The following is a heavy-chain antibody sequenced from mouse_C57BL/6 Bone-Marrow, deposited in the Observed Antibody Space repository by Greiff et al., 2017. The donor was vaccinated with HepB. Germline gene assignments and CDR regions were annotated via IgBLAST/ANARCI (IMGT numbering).Heavy chain of an antibody. CDR2: IGPGSGST. D-gene: IGHD1-1*01. J-gene: IGHJ1*03. V-gene: IGHV1-77*01. Sequence: QVHVKQSGAELVKPGASVKISCKASGYTFTDYYINWVKQRPGQGLEWIGKIGPGSGSTYYNEKFKGKATLTADKSSSTAYMQLSSLTSEDSAVYFCARSGITTVVADWYFDVWGTGTTVTVSS. CDR1: GYTFTDYY. CDR3: ARSGITTVVADWYFDV.